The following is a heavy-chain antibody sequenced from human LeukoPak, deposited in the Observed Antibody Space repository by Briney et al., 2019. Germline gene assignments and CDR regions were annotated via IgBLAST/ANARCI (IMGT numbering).Heavy chain of an antibody. D-gene: IGHD3-16*02. CDR1: GYTFTSYG. J-gene: IGHJ4*02. CDR2: ISAYNGNT. Sequence: GASVKVSCEASGYTFTSYGISWVRQAPGQGLEWMGWISAYNGNTNYAQKLQGRVTMTTDTSTSTAYMELRSVRSDDTAVYYCARVRNDYVWGSYRYTYYFDYWGQGTLVTVSS. CDR3: ARVRNDYVWGSYRYTYYFDY. V-gene: IGHV1-18*01.